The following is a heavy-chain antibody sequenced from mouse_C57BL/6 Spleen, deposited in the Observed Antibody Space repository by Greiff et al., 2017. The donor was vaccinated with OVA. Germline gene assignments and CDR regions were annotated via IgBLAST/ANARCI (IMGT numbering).Heavy chain of an antibody. V-gene: IGHV1-82*01. D-gene: IGHD1-1*01. CDR2: IYPGDGDT. CDR3: ARDTTVVAMDY. CDR1: GYAFSSSW. Sequence: VKLVESGPELVKPGASVKISCKASGYAFSSSWMNWVKQRPGKGLEWIGRIYPGDGDTNYNGKFKGKATLTADKSSSTAYMQLSSLTSEDSAVYFCARDTTVVAMDYWGLGTSVTVSS. J-gene: IGHJ4*01.